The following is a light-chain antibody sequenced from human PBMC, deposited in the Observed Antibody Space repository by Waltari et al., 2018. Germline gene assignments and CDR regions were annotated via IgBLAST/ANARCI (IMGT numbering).Light chain of an antibody. CDR3: SSRDTSADPVV. J-gene: IGLJ2*01. CDR2: PRA. Sequence: SSDLTQDPAVSVALGQTVRITCQGDRLRDYFASWYQQKPGQAPRLVIYPRANRPSGIPDRFSGSSSGNTATLIITGAQAEDEADYFCSSRDTSADPVVFGGGTKLTVL. V-gene: IGLV3-19*01. CDR1: RLRDYF.